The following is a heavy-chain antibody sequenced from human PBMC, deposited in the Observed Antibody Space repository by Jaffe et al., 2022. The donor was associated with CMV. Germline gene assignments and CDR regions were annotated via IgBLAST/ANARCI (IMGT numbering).Heavy chain of an antibody. Sequence: EVQLVQSGAEVKEPGESLKISCKVSGYSFTAYWIGWVRQLPGEGLEWMGIIYAGDSDTRYSPSFQGQVTISADKSIHTAYLQWSSLRASDTAMYYCALYDGSGSYWVLGPWGQGTLVTVSS. CDR1: GYSFTAYW. V-gene: IGHV5-51*01. D-gene: IGHD3-10*01. CDR3: ALYDGSGSYWVLGP. J-gene: IGHJ5*02. CDR2: IYAGDSDT.